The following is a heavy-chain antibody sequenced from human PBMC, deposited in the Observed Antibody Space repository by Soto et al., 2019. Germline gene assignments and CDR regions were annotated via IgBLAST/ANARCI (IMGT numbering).Heavy chain of an antibody. D-gene: IGHD2-15*01. CDR1: GFSLSSRQMG. V-gene: IGHV2-5*02. CDR2: IYWDDDK. Sequence: QITLKESGPTLVKATQPLTLTCSFSGFSLSSRQMGVGWLRQPPGMPLEWLALIYWDDDKDYSPSLKTRLTITKDTVRNLVVLTMANLQPADTGTYFCAQVVVGNHREQNWFARWGQGTLVTVS. CDR3: AQVVVGNHREQNWFAR. J-gene: IGHJ5*02.